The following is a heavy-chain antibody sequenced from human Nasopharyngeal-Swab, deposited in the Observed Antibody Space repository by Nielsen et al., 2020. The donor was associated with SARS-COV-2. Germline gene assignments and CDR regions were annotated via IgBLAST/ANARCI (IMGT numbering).Heavy chain of an antibody. J-gene: IGHJ6*02. CDR2: ISASGGST. Sequence: GESLKISCAASGSSFSRYAMNWVRQAPGKGLEWVSGISASGGSTDQADSVKGRFTISRDNSKNTLYLQMNSLRAEDTAVYYCATELVVAAWGSYYYYGMDVWGQGTTVTVSS. CDR1: GSSFSRYA. CDR3: ATELVVAAWGSYYYYGMDV. D-gene: IGHD2-15*01. V-gene: IGHV3-23*01.